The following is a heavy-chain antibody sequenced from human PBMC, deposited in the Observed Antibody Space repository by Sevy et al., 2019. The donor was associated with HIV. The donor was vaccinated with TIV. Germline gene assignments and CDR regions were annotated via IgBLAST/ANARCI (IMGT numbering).Heavy chain of an antibody. CDR2: IISFFDMT. V-gene: IGHV1-69*13. Sequence: ASVKVSCKASGGTISRDGISWVRQAPGQGLEWMGRIISFFDMTNYAQKFQGRVTISADESTSTVYMELSSLRFEDTAVYYCARGGGSGWYYFDSWGQGTLVTVSS. J-gene: IGHJ4*02. CDR3: ARGGGSGWYYFDS. D-gene: IGHD6-19*01. CDR1: GGTISRDG.